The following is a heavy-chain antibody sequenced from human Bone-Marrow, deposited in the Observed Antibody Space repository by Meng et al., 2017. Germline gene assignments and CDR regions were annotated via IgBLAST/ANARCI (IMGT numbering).Heavy chain of an antibody. D-gene: IGHD6-25*01. CDR1: GGSFSGYY. CDR3: ARGVGSLDH. V-gene: IGHV4-34*01. Sequence: SETLSLTCAVYGGSFSGYYWSWIRQPPGKGLEWIGEINHSGSTNYNPSLKSRVTISVDTSKNQFSLKLSSVTAADTAVYYCARGVGSLDHWGQGTLVTVSS. J-gene: IGHJ5*02. CDR2: INHSGST.